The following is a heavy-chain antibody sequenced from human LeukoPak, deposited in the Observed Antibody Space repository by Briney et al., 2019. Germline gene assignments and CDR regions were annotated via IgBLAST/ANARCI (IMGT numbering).Heavy chain of an antibody. D-gene: IGHD6-13*01. CDR3: ARVAAAGIVTRINWFDP. V-gene: IGHV1-69*13. CDR2: IIPIFHTS. Sequence: SVKVSCKASGGIFSTYGFHWVRQAPGQGLEWLGGIIPIFHTSHYARKFQDRVMISADESTSTVYMELSSLRSEDTAVYYCARVAAAGIVTRINWFDPWGQGTPVTVSS. J-gene: IGHJ5*02. CDR1: GGIFSTYG.